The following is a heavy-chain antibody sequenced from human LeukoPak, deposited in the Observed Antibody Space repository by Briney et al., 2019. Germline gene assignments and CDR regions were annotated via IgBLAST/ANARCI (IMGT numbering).Heavy chain of an antibody. Sequence: GGSLRLSCAASGFTFSNAWMSWVRQAPGKGLEWVANIKQDGSEKYYVDSVKGRFTISRDNAKNSLYLQMNSLRAEDTAVYYCARDGDYGDFDAFDIWGQGTMVTVSS. J-gene: IGHJ3*02. V-gene: IGHV3-7*01. CDR2: IKQDGSEK. D-gene: IGHD4-17*01. CDR1: GFTFSNAW. CDR3: ARDGDYGDFDAFDI.